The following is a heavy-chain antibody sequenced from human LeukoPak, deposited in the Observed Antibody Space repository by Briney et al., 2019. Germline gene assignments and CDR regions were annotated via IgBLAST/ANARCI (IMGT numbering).Heavy chain of an antibody. D-gene: IGHD3-22*01. CDR2: ISAYNGNT. Sequence: GASVKVSCKASGYTFTSYGISWVRQAPGQGLEWMGWISAYNGNTNYAQKLQGRVTMTTDTSTSTAYMELSSLRSEDTAVYYCARERVRYDSSGLMGYWGQGTLVTVSS. CDR1: GYTFTSYG. CDR3: ARERVRYDSSGLMGY. V-gene: IGHV1-18*01. J-gene: IGHJ4*02.